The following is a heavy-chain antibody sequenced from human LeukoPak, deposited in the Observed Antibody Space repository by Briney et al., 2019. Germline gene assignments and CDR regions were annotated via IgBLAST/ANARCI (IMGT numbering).Heavy chain of an antibody. CDR1: GGSFSGYY. CDR3: ARGDLQLERRYYYMDV. D-gene: IGHD1-1*01. CDR2: INHSGST. V-gene: IGHV4-34*01. Sequence: SETLSLTCAVYGGSFSGYYWSWIRQPPGKGLEWIGEINHSGSTNYNPSLKSRVTISVDTSKNRFSPKLSSVTAADTAVYYCARGDLQLERRYYYMDVWGKGTTVTVSS. J-gene: IGHJ6*03.